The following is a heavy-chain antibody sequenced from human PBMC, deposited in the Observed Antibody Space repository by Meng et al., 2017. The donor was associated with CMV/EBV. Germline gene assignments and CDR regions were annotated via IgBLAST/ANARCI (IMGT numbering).Heavy chain of an antibody. D-gene: IGHD4-11*01. CDR2: INHSGST. J-gene: IGHJ4*02. CDR3: GRTQPYSNVVDY. CDR1: GGSFSGYY. Sequence: SETLSLTCAVYGGSFSGYYWSWIRQPPGKGLEWIGEINHSGSTNYNPSLTSRVTISVDTSKNQFSLKLSSVTAADTAVYYCGRTQPYSNVVDYWGQGTLVTVSS. V-gene: IGHV4-34*01.